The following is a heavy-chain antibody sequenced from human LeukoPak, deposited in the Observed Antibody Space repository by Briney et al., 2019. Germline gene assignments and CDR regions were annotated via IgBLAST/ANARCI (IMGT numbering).Heavy chain of an antibody. CDR2: INPNSGGT. V-gene: IGHV1-2*02. D-gene: IGHD2-2*01. Sequence: GASVKVSCKASGYTFTGYYMHWVRQAPGQGLEWMGWINPNSGGTNYAQKFQGRVTMTRDTSTSTAYMELSRLRSDDTAVYYCARGPAATAYYYYYMDVWGKGTTVTVSS. CDR1: GYTFTGYY. CDR3: ARGPAATAYYYYYMDV. J-gene: IGHJ6*03.